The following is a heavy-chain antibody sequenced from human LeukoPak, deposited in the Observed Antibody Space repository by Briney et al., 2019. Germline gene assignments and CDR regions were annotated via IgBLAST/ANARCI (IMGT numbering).Heavy chain of an antibody. D-gene: IGHD3-10*01. CDR1: GGSISSSSYY. J-gene: IGHJ6*03. CDR3: ARVNKFRDGSGNYYYYMDV. Sequence: PSETLSLTCTVSGGSISSSSYYWGWIRQPPGKGLEWIGDIYYSGSTNHNPSLKSRVTISVDTSTNQFSLKLSSVTAADTAVYYCARVNKFRDGSGNYYYYMDVWGKGTTVTISS. CDR2: IYYSGST. V-gene: IGHV4-61*05.